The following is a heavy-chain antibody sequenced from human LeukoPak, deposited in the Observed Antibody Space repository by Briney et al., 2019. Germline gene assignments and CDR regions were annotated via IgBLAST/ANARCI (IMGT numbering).Heavy chain of an antibody. CDR1: GGSISSGGYS. V-gene: IGHV4-30-2*01. J-gene: IGHJ3*02. CDR3: ASVVKDI. CDR2: VYHSGST. Sequence: SETLSLTCAVSGGSISSGGYSWSWIRRPPGKGLEWIGYVYHSGSTYYNPSLKSRVTISVDRSKNQFSLKLSSVTAADTAVYYCASVVKDIWGQGTMVTVSS.